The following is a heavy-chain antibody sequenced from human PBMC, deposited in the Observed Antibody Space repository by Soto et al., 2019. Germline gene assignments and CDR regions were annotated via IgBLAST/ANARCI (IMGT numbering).Heavy chain of an antibody. CDR3: AKEVEGGWYYFDY. Sequence: EVQLLESGGGLVQPGGSLTLSCAASGFTFSTYAMTWVRQAPGKGLEWVSTISDSDGSTYYADSVKGRFTISRDNSKNTVYLQMNSLRAEDTAVYYCAKEVEGGWYYFDYWGQGTLVTDSS. J-gene: IGHJ4*02. V-gene: IGHV3-23*01. D-gene: IGHD2-15*01. CDR1: GFTFSTYA. CDR2: ISDSDGST.